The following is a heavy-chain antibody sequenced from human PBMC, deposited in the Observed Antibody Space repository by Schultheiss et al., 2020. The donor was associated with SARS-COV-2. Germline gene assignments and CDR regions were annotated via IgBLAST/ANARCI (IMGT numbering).Heavy chain of an antibody. Sequence: ASVKVSCKASGYTFTSYDINWVRQATGQGLEWMGWMNPNSGNTGYAQKFQGRVTMTRNTSISTAYIELRSLRSDDTAVYYCARTVRTQFTIFGVVMFGWFDPWGQGTLVTVSS. V-gene: IGHV1-8*01. CDR2: MNPNSGNT. D-gene: IGHD3-3*01. CDR1: GYTFTSYD. CDR3: ARTVRTQFTIFGVVMFGWFDP. J-gene: IGHJ5*02.